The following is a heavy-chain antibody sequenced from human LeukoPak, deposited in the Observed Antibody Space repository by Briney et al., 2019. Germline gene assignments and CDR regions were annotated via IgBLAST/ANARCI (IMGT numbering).Heavy chain of an antibody. D-gene: IGHD3-10*01. V-gene: IGHV3-23*01. J-gene: IGHJ6*03. CDR2: ISGSGGST. Sequence: GGSLRLSCAASGFTFSSYAMSWVRQAPGKGLEWVSAISGSGGSTYYADSVKGRFTISRDNSKNTLYLQMNSLRAEDTAVYYCAKEGGRWFGELLSYYYYMDVWGKGTTVTVSS. CDR1: GFTFSSYA. CDR3: AKEGGRWFGELLSYYYYMDV.